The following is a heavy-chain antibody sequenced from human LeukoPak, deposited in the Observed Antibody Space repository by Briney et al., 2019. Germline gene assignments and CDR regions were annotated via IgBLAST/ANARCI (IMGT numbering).Heavy chain of an antibody. V-gene: IGHV4-39*01. D-gene: IGHD1-26*01. CDR3: EGSGSYYHFDY. J-gene: IGHJ4*02. CDR2: IYYTGST. Sequence: PSETLSLTCTVSGGSISSRSYYWGWIRQPPGKGLEGIGSIYYTGSTYYNPSLKSRVTISVDTSKNQFSLNLSSVTAADTAVYYCEGSGSYYHFDYWGQGTLVTVSS. CDR1: GGSISSRSYY.